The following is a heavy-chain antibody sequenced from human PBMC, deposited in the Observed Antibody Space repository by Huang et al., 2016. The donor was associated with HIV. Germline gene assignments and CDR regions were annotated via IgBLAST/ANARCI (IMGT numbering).Heavy chain of an antibody. CDR3: ARALLLFGLGSPLDF. CDR1: GYTFTTYH. V-gene: IGHV1-46*01. D-gene: IGHD3-10*01. J-gene: IGHJ4*02. CDR2: INRSGASK. Sequence: QVQLVQSGAEVKKPGASVKISCKASGYTFTTYHMHWVRQAPGQGLEWMGMINRSGASKRYAQTVQGRGTMTSDTSTSTVYMELSSLTPEDTAVYYCARALLLFGLGSPLDFWGQGSLVTVSS.